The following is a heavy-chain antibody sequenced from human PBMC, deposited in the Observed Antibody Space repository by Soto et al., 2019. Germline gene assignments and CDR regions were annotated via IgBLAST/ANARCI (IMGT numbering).Heavy chain of an antibody. CDR1: GYSFSSYW. Sequence: GESLKISCKGSGYSFSSYWIVWVRQMPGEGLEWMGLIYPGDPNIRYSPSFQGQVTFSADKSISTAYLQWNSLKTSDTAMYFCARRPRAGNDAYDIWGQGTMVT. CDR3: ARRPRAGNDAYDI. D-gene: IGHD6-19*01. CDR2: IYPGDPNI. V-gene: IGHV5-51*01. J-gene: IGHJ3*02.